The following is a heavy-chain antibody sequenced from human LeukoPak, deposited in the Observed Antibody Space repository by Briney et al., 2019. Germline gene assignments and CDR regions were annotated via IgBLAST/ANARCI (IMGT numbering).Heavy chain of an antibody. CDR3: AKCRRSSGCDY. Sequence: GGSLRLSRAASGFTFSKYAMTWVRQAPGKGLEWVSGITGSGGSTYYADSVKGRFTISRDNSKNTLYLQMNSLRAEDTAVYYCAKCRRSSGCDYWGQGTLVTVSS. J-gene: IGHJ4*02. CDR2: ITGSGGST. V-gene: IGHV3-23*01. D-gene: IGHD6-19*01. CDR1: GFTFSKYA.